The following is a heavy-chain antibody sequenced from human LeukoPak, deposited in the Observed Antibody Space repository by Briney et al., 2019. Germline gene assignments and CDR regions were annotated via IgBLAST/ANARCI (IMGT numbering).Heavy chain of an antibody. CDR3: ARDLRVDTAMVTLIAY. D-gene: IGHD5-18*01. V-gene: IGHV3-30*03. Sequence: GGSLRLSCAASGFTFSSYGMHWVRQAPGKGLEWVAVISYDGSNKYYADSVKGRFTISRDNSKNTLYLQMNSLRAEDTAVYYCARDLRVDTAMVTLIAYWGQGTLVTVSS. CDR2: ISYDGSNK. J-gene: IGHJ4*02. CDR1: GFTFSSYG.